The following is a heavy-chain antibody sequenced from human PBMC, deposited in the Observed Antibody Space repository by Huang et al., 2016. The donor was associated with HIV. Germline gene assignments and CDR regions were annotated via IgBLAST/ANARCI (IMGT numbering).Heavy chain of an antibody. V-gene: IGHV4-4*07. CDR3: VSADSSGHIDN. Sequence: QVQLQESGPGLVRPSETLSLTCSVSSVPMYAWYWSWIRQSAGEGLEWSGRIHPSGSSIYNPTLKRRVTMSVDTSMVWLSLKLTSVTAADTAVYYCVSADSSGHIDNWGQGTLVTVSS. CDR2: IHPSGSS. CDR1: SVPMYAWY. D-gene: IGHD3-22*01. J-gene: IGHJ4*02.